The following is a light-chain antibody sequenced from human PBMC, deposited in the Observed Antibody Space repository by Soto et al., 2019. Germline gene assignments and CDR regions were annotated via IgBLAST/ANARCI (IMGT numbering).Light chain of an antibody. CDR2: EVT. CDR3: SSYTSSSTNV. V-gene: IGLV2-14*01. J-gene: IGLJ1*01. Sequence: QSVLTQPSSLSVSPGQSITISFTGTSSDVGGYNYVSWYQQHPGKAPKLMIYEVTNRPSGVSNRFSGSKSGNTASLTISGLQAEDEADYYCSSYTSSSTNVFGTGTKVTVL. CDR1: SSDVGGYNY.